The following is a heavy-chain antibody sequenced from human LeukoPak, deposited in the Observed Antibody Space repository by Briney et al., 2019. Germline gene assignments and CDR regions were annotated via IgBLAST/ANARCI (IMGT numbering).Heavy chain of an antibody. CDR2: ISGSGGST. CDR3: ANSYCGGDCYLP. CDR1: GFTITNYW. Sequence: GGSLRLSCAASGFTITNYWLHWVRQAPGKGLEWVSAISGSGGSTDYADSVKGRFTISRDNSKNTLYLQMNSLRVEDTAVYYCANSYCGGDCYLPWGQGTLVTVSS. V-gene: IGHV3-23*01. J-gene: IGHJ5*02. D-gene: IGHD2-21*02.